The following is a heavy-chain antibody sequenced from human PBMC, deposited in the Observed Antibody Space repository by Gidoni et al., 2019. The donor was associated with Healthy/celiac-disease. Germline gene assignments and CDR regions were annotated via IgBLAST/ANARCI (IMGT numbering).Heavy chain of an antibody. D-gene: IGHD6-13*01. J-gene: IGHJ4*02. V-gene: IGHV3-33*01. CDR3: ARGAVYSSSWYVEYFDY. CDR1: GFTFSSYG. CDR2: IGYDVSNK. Sequence: QVQLVESGGGVVQPGRTLRHSCAASGFTFSSYGVHWVRQDPGKGLEWVAVIGYDVSNKYYADAVKARFTIARDNSKNTLYLQMNSLRAEDTAVYYCARGAVYSSSWYVEYFDYWGQGTLVTVSS.